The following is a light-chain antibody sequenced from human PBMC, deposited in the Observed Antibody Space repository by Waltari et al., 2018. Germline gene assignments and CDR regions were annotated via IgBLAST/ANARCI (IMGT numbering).Light chain of an antibody. Sequence: DVVMTQSPLSLPITPGQPASISCRSSQSLVHSNGKTYLSWYQQKPGQPPRRLIYEVSNQDSGVPGRFSGSGAGTDFTLKISRVEAEDVGLYYCGQGTHLPYSFGQGTKVEIK. CDR3: GQGTHLPYS. J-gene: IGKJ2*03. V-gene: IGKV2-30*02. CDR2: EVS. CDR1: QSLVHSNGKTY.